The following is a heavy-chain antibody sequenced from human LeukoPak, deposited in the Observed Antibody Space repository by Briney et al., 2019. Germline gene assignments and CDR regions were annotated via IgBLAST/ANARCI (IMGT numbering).Heavy chain of an antibody. J-gene: IGHJ5*02. Sequence: GGSLRLSCAASGFTFSSYSMNWVRQAPGKGLEWVSSISSSSSYIYYADSVKGRFTISRDNAKNSLYLQMNSLRAEDTAVYYCARDSQTYYDFWSGYYGLDPWGQGTLVTVSS. D-gene: IGHD3-3*01. CDR1: GFTFSSYS. V-gene: IGHV3-21*01. CDR3: ARDSQTYYDFWSGYYGLDP. CDR2: ISSSSSYI.